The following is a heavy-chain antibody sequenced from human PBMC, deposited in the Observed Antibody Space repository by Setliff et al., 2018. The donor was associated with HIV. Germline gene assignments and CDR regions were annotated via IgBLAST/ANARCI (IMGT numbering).Heavy chain of an antibody. CDR3: VRVDAFDM. D-gene: IGHD3-22*01. J-gene: IGHJ3*02. V-gene: IGHV1-46*01. Sequence: GASVKVSCKASGYTFTSYHMYWVRQAPGQGLEWMGAINPSGGSTRYAQKFQGRVTMTRDPVDTATYYCAHSDWLYYYDGSGSVRVDAFDMWGQGTRVTVSS. CDR2: INPSGGST. CDR1: GYTFTSYH.